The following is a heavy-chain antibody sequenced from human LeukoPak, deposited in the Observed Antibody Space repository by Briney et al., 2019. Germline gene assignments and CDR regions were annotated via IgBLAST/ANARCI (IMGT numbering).Heavy chain of an antibody. V-gene: IGHV4-39*07. CDR2: IYYSGST. Sequence: SETLSLTCTVSGGSISSSSYYWGWIRQPPGKGLEWIGSIYYSGSTYYNPSLKSRVTISVDTSKNQFSLKLGSVTAADTAVYYCARGRRYDYGRTGSFFDYWGQGTLVTVSS. CDR3: ARGRRYDYGRTGSFFDY. CDR1: GGSISSSSYY. J-gene: IGHJ4*02. D-gene: IGHD4-17*01.